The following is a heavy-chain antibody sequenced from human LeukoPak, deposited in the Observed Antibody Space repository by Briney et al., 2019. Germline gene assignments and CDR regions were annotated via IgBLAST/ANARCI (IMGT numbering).Heavy chain of an antibody. CDR3: ARLGHDSSGYSFDN. CDR1: GYSFTSYW. CDR2: IYPGDSDS. J-gene: IGHJ4*02. D-gene: IGHD3-22*01. Sequence: RGESLKISCKGSGYSFTSYWIGWVRQMPGKGLEWMGIIYPGDSDSRYSPSFQGQVTISADKSISTAYLQWGSLKASGTAMYYCARLGHDSSGYSFDNWGQGTLVTVSS. V-gene: IGHV5-51*01.